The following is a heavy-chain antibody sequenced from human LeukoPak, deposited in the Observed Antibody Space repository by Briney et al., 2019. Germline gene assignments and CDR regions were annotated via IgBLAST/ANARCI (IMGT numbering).Heavy chain of an antibody. CDR2: INHSGST. V-gene: IGHV4-34*01. CDR3: ARDRGLYYDYIWGSYRYTRTFDP. D-gene: IGHD3-16*02. Sequence: PSETLSLTCAVYGGSFSGYYWSWIRQPPGKGLEWIGEINHSGSTNYNPSLKSRVTISVDTSKNQFPLKLSSVTAADTAVYYCARDRGLYYDYIWGSYRYTRTFDPWGQGTLVTVSS. J-gene: IGHJ5*02. CDR1: GGSFSGYY.